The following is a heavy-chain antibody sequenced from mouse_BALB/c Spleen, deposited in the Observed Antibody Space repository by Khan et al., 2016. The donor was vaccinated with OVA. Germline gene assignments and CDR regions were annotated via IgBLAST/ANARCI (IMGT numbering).Heavy chain of an antibody. CDR3: ARVYGGDFDY. Sequence: EVELVESGPGLVKPSQSLSLTCTVTGYSITSDYAWNWIRQFPGNKLEWMGFISYSGNTKYNPSLTSRFSITRDTSKNQFFLQLNSVTTEDTATDYCARVYGGDFDYWGQGTSLTVSS. J-gene: IGHJ2*02. V-gene: IGHV3-2*02. D-gene: IGHD1-1*01. CDR2: ISYSGNT. CDR1: GYSITSDYA.